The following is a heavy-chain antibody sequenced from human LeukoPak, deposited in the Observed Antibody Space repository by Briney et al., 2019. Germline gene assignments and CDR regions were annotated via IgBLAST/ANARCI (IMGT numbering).Heavy chain of an antibody. V-gene: IGHV3-7*02. J-gene: IGHJ5*02. CDR1: GFTFSSYW. CDR2: IKHDGSET. Sequence: PGGSLRLSCAVSGFTFSSYWMSWVRQAPGKGLEWVANIKHDGSETYYLDSLKGRFTISRDNAKNSLYLKMNSLRAEDTAVYYCARGYWFGPWGQGTLVTVSS. CDR3: ARGYWFGP. D-gene: IGHD2-15*01.